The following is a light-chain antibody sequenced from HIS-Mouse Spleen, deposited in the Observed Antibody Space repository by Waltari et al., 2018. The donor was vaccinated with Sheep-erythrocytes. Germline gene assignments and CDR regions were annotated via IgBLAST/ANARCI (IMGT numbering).Light chain of an antibody. J-gene: IGLJ3*02. Sequence: QSVLTPPPSVSAAPGQKVTISCSGSSSNIGTNSVSWYQQLPGTAPKLLIYDNNKRPSGIPDRFSGSKSGTSATLGITGLQTGDEADYYCGTWDSSLSAGRVFGGGTKLTVL. CDR1: SSNIGTNS. CDR3: GTWDSSLSAGRV. V-gene: IGLV1-51*01. CDR2: DNN.